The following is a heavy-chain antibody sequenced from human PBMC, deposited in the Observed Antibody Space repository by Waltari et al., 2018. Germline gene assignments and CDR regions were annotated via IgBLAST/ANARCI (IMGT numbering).Heavy chain of an antibody. V-gene: IGHV3-74*01. J-gene: IGHJ4*02. D-gene: IGHD1-26*01. CDR1: GFTFSSYW. Sequence: EVQLVESGGGLVQPGGSLRLSCAASGFTFSSYWMHWVRQAPGKGLVWVSRINSDGSSTSYADSVKGRFTISRDNAKNTLYLQMNSLRAEDTAVYYCAALGAARPGVDYWGQGTLVTVSS. CDR3: AALGAARPGVDY. CDR2: INSDGSST.